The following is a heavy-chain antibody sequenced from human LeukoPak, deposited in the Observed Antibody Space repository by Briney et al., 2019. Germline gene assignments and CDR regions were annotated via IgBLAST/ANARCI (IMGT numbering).Heavy chain of an antibody. Sequence: TGGSLRLSCAASGFTFSSYGMSWVRQAPGKGLEWVSAISGSGGSTYYADSVKGRFTISRDNSKNTLYLQMNSLRAEDTAVYYCAREPRSDIPHDAFDIWGQGTMVTVSS. CDR3: AREPRSDIPHDAFDI. CDR1: GFTFSSYG. D-gene: IGHD2-2*02. J-gene: IGHJ3*02. V-gene: IGHV3-23*01. CDR2: ISGSGGST.